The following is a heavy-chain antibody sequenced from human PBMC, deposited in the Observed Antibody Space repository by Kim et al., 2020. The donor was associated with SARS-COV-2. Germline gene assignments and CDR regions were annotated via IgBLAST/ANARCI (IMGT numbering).Heavy chain of an antibody. Sequence: ASVKVSCKASGYTFTSYGISWVRQAPGQGLEWMGWISAYNGNTNYAQKLQGRVTMTTDTSTSTAYMELRSLRSDDTAVYYCAREKLGYCSSTSCYTHNWFDPWGQGTLVTVSS. D-gene: IGHD2-2*02. CDR2: ISAYNGNT. J-gene: IGHJ5*02. V-gene: IGHV1-18*04. CDR1: GYTFTSYG. CDR3: AREKLGYCSSTSCYTHNWFDP.